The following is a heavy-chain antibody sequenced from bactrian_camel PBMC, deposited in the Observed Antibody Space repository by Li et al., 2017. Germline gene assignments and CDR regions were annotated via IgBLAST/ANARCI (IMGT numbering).Heavy chain of an antibody. J-gene: IGHJ4*01. Sequence: VQLVESGGGLVQPGGSLRLSCAASGFTFSGYAMSWVRQAPGKGLEWVSAIGSGGGGGTTYYADSVKGRFTVSRDNTKNSLYLQLNSLKTEDAAMYYCAQDVITPSWSEHGYNYWGQGTQVTVS. D-gene: IGHD6*01. CDR3: AQDVITPSWSEHGYNY. V-gene: IGHV3S31*01. CDR1: GFTFSGYA. CDR2: IGSGGGGGTT.